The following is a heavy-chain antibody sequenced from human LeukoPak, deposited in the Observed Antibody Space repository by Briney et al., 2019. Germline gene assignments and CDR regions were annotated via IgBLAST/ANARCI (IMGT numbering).Heavy chain of an antibody. D-gene: IGHD1-26*01. V-gene: IGHV5-51*01. CDR2: IYPDDSDT. CDR3: ARSISGNYGAYFDF. J-gene: IGHJ4*02. Sequence: GESLKISCKGSGYSFSNSWVAWVRQMPGKRLEWMGIIYPDDSDTRYSPSFQGHVTISADKSISTAYLQWSSLKASDTAIYYCARSISGNYGAYFDFWGQGTLVTVSS. CDR1: GYSFSNSW.